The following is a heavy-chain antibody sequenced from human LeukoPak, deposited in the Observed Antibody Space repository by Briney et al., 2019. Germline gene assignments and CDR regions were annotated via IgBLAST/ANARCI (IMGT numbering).Heavy chain of an antibody. CDR2: IIPIFGTA. D-gene: IGHD5-24*01. Sequence: SVKVSCKASGYTFTSYYLHWVRQAPGQGLEWMGGIIPIFGTANYAQKFQGRVTITADESTSTAYMELSSLRSEDTAVYYCASSGEMATIMENYWGQGTLVTVSS. J-gene: IGHJ4*02. CDR3: ASSGEMATIMENY. CDR1: GYTFTSYY. V-gene: IGHV1-69*13.